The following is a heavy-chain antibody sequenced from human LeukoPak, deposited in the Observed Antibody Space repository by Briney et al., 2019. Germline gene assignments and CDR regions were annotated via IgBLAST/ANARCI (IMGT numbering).Heavy chain of an antibody. J-gene: IGHJ4*02. CDR3: ARGTTVTRAFDY. Sequence: PSETLSLTCTVSGGSVSNYYWNWIRQPAGKGLEWIGRIYTSGSTNYNPSLKSRVTMSVDTSKNQFSLKVSSVTAADTAVYYCARGTTVTRAFDYWGQGPLVTVSS. D-gene: IGHD4-17*01. CDR1: GGSVSNYY. CDR2: IYTSGST. V-gene: IGHV4-4*07.